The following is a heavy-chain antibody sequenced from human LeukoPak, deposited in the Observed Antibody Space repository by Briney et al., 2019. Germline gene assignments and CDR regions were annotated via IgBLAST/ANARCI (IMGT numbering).Heavy chain of an antibody. CDR1: GFTFSSYA. CDR3: AKDGIAVAGAGYFQP. V-gene: IGHV3-23*01. CDR2: ISGSGGDT. J-gene: IGHJ1*01. D-gene: IGHD6-19*01. Sequence: GRSLRLSCAASGFTFSSYAMSWVRQAPGKGLEWVSAISGSGGDTYYADSVKGRFTISRDNSKNTLYLQMNSLRAEDTAVYYCAKDGIAVAGAGYFQPWGQGTLVTVSS.